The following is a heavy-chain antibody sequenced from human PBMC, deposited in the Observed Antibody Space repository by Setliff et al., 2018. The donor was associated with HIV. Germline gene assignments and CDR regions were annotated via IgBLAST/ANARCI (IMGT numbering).Heavy chain of an antibody. CDR1: GYSFTSFG. V-gene: IGHV1-18*01. CDR2: MSDYNRNT. CDR3: ARRADWFDL. Sequence: GASVKVSCKASGYSFTSFGISWVRQASGQGLEWVGWMSDYNRNTEHAEKFRGRVTLTKDISTSTAYMELRSLRLDDTAVYYCARRADWFDLWGQGTLVTVSS. J-gene: IGHJ5*02.